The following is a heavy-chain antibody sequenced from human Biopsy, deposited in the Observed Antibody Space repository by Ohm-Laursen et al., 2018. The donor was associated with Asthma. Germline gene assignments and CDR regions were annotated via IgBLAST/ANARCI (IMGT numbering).Heavy chain of an antibody. J-gene: IGHJ4*02. CDR3: ARDMNRDGWYFDY. D-gene: IGHD5-24*01. V-gene: IGHV3-30*03. CDR2: ISYDGSTK. CDR1: GFSFSEFV. Sequence: SLRLSCAATGFSFSEFVMHWVRQAPGKGLEWVAVISYDGSTKYYADSVKGRFTISRDNSKNTLYLQMNSLRGDDTAVYYCARDMNRDGWYFDYWGQGTLVTVSS.